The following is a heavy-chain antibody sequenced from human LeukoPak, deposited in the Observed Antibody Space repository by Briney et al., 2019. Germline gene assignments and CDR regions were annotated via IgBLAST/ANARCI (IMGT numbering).Heavy chain of an antibody. Sequence: SETLSLTCAVYGGSFSGYYWSWIRQPPGKGLEWIGEINHSGSTNYNPSLKSRVTISVDTSKNQFSLKLSSVTAADTAVYYRAREKLYCSGGSCYYGMDVWGQGTTVTVSS. CDR1: GGSFSGYY. D-gene: IGHD2-15*01. J-gene: IGHJ6*02. CDR2: INHSGST. CDR3: AREKLYCSGGSCYYGMDV. V-gene: IGHV4-34*01.